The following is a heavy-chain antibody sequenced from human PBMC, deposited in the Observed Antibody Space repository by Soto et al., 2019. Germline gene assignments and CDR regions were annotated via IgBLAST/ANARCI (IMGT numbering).Heavy chain of an antibody. CDR3: ARENPSILGGIDY. CDR1: GYTFTGYY. J-gene: IGHJ4*02. CDR2: INPNSGGT. D-gene: IGHD7-27*01. Sequence: ASVKVSCKASGYTFTGYYMHWVRQAPGQGLEWMGWINPNSGGTNYAQKFQGWVTMTRDTSISTAYMELSRLRSDDTAVYYCARENPSILGGIDYWGQGTLVTVSS. V-gene: IGHV1-2*04.